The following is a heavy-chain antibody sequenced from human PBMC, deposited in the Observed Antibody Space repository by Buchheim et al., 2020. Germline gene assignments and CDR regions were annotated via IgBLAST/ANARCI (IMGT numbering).Heavy chain of an antibody. V-gene: IGHV3-33*01. CDR3: ARGERPTTVSFPLPPYYYYYGMDV. D-gene: IGHD4-11*01. J-gene: IGHJ6*02. CDR2: IWYDGSNK. Sequence: QVQLVESGGGVVQPGRSLRLSCAASGFTFSSYGMHWVRQAPGKGLEWVAVIWYDGSNKYYADSVKGRFTISRDNSKNTLYLQMNSLRAEDTAVYYCARGERPTTVSFPLPPYYYYYGMDVWGQGTT. CDR1: GFTFSSYG.